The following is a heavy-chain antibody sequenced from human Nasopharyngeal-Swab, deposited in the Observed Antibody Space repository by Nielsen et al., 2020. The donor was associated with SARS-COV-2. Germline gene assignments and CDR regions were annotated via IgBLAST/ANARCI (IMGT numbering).Heavy chain of an antibody. Sequence: GESLKISCAASGFTFSSYAMHWVRQAPGKGLEWVAVISYDGSNKYYADSVKGRFTISRDKSKNTLYLQMNSLRAEDTAVYYCASTYNYYGDYYYGMDVWGQGTTVTVSS. V-gene: IGHV3-30-3*01. J-gene: IGHJ6*02. D-gene: IGHD1-20*01. CDR2: ISYDGSNK. CDR1: GFTFSSYA. CDR3: ASTYNYYGDYYYGMDV.